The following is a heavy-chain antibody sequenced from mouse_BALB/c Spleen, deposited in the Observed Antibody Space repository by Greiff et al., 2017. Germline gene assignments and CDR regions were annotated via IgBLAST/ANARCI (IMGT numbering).Heavy chain of an antibody. J-gene: IGHJ3*01. CDR1: GYTFTSYW. CDR3: AREGYGNYKAWFAY. CDR2: INPSNGRT. V-gene: IGHV1S81*02. D-gene: IGHD2-10*02. Sequence: QVQLQQPGAELVKPGASVKLSCKASGYTFTSYWMHWVKQRPGQGLEWIGEINPSNGRTNYNEKFKSKATLTVDKSSSTAYMQLSSLTSEDSAVYYCAREGYGNYKAWFAYWGQGTLVTVSA.